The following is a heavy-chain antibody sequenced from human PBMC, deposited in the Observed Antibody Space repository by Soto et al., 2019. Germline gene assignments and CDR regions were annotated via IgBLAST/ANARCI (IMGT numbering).Heavy chain of an antibody. J-gene: IGHJ4*02. CDR2: IYYSGST. CDR3: AREATIAARLDS. Sequence: SETLSLTCTVSGGSISSGDYYWSWIRQPPGKGLERIGYIYYSGSTYYNPSLKNRVTISVDTSKKQFSLKLSYVTAADTAVYYCAREATIAARLDSWGQGTLVTVSS. V-gene: IGHV4-30-4*01. CDR1: GGSISSGDYY. D-gene: IGHD6-6*01.